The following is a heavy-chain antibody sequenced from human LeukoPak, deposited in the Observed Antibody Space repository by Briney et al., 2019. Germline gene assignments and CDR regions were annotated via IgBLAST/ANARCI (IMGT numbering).Heavy chain of an antibody. CDR2: ISAYNGNT. J-gene: IGHJ4*02. D-gene: IGHD6-19*01. Sequence: ASVKVSCKASGYTFSTYPINWVRQAPGQGLEWMGWISAYNGNTNYAQKLQGRVTMTTDTSTSTAYMELRSLRSDDTAVYYCARAIAVAGTGVDYWGQGTLVTVSS. V-gene: IGHV1-18*01. CDR1: GYTFSTYP. CDR3: ARAIAVAGTGVDY.